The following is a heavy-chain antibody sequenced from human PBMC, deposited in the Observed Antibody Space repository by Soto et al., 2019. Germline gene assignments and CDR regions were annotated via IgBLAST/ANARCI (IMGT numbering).Heavy chain of an antibody. J-gene: IGHJ4*02. CDR1: SDSITTYY. V-gene: IGHV4-59*08. D-gene: IGHD1-26*01. Sequence: SETLPLTCTVSSDSITTYYWSWIRQPPGKGLEWIGYVSYSGSTNYNPSLKSRVTISGDRSKMQFSLKLSSVTAADTAVYFCARLRPGATRYFDYWGQGTLVTVSS. CDR2: VSYSGST. CDR3: ARLRPGATRYFDY.